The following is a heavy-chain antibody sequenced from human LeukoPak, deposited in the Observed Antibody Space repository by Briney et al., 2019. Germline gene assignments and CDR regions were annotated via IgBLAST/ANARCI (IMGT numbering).Heavy chain of an antibody. V-gene: IGHV4-4*02. J-gene: IGHJ3*02. D-gene: IGHD6-19*01. CDR3: ARGPQWLVRRRAFDI. CDR2: IYHSGST. Sequence: PSETLSLTCAVSGGSISSSNWWSWVRQPPGKGLEWIGEIYHSGSTNYNPSLKSRVTISVDKSKNQFSLKLSSVTAVDTAVYYCARGPQWLVRRRAFDIWGQGTMVTVSS. CDR1: GGSISSSNW.